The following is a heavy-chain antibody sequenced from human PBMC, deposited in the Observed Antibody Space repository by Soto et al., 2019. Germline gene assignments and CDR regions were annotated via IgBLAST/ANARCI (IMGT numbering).Heavy chain of an antibody. J-gene: IGHJ6*02. V-gene: IGHV1-69*13. CDR3: ARLAIPNIVLVPAAIFDHYSGMDV. Sequence: GASVKVSCKASGGTFSSYAISWVRQAPGQGLEWMGGIIPIFGTANYAQKFQGRVTITADESTSTAYMELSSLRSEDTAVYYCARLAIPNIVLVPAAIFDHYSGMDVWGQGTTVTVSS. CDR1: GGTFSSYA. D-gene: IGHD2-2*02. CDR2: IIPIFGTA.